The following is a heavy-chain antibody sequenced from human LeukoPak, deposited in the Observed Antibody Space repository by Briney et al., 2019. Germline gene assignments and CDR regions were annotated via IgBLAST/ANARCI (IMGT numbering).Heavy chain of an antibody. J-gene: IGHJ6*03. Sequence: SETLCLTCTVSGGSISSYYWSWIRQPAGKGLEWIGRIYTSGSTNYNPSLKSRVTMSVDTSKNQFSLKLSSVTAADTAIYYCARDFSSSSTVYYYYYMDVWGKGTAVSVSS. V-gene: IGHV4-4*07. CDR3: ARDFSSSSTVYYYYYMDV. D-gene: IGHD6-6*01. CDR1: GGSISSYY. CDR2: IYTSGST.